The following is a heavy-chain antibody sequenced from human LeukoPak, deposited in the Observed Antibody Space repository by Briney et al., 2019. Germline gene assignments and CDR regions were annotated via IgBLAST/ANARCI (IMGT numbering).Heavy chain of an antibody. CDR1: GFTFSSYS. Sequence: GGSLRLSCAASGFTFSSYSMNWVRQAPGKGLEWVSSINSDSNYIYYADSVKGRFTISRDAKNSVYLQMNSLRAEDTAVYYCARNGILGIAAAVDVWGKGTTVTVSS. J-gene: IGHJ6*04. CDR3: ARNGILGIAAAVDV. D-gene: IGHD6-13*01. V-gene: IGHV3-21*01. CDR2: INSDSNYI.